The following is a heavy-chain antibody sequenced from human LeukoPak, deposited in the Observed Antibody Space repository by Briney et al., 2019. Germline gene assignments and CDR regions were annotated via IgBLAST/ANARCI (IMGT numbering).Heavy chain of an antibody. V-gene: IGHV7-4-1*02. Sequence: ASVKLSCKASGYTFTSYAMNWVRQAPGQGLEWMGWINTNTGNPTYAQGFTGRFVFSLYTSVSTAYLQISSLKAEDTAVYYCARAIAGQGYYDMDVWGKGTTVTVSS. CDR1: GYTFTSYA. CDR3: ARAIAGQGYYDMDV. J-gene: IGHJ6*03. D-gene: IGHD6-13*01. CDR2: INTNTGNP.